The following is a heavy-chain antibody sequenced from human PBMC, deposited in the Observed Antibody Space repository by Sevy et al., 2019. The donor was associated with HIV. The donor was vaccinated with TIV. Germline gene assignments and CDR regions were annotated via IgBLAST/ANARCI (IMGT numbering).Heavy chain of an antibody. CDR3: ARGLAYYFNY. CDR2: LYYSGIT. CDR1: GGSISSYY. D-gene: IGHD5-12*01. Sequence: SETLSLTCTVSGGSISSYYWSWIRQPPGKGLEWIGYLYYSGITNYNPSLKSRVTISGDTFKNQFSLKLSSVTAADTAVYYCARGLAYYFNYWGQGTLVTVSS. J-gene: IGHJ4*02. V-gene: IGHV4-59*01.